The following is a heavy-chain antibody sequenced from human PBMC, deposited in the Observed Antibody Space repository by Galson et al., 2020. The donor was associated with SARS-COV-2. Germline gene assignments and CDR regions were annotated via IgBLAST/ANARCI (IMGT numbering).Heavy chain of an antibody. CDR1: GFTFSNSA. Sequence: ASVKVSCKASGFTFSNSAIQWVRQARGQRLEWIGWIVVGSGSTNSAQKFQERVTITRDMSTTTAYMELNSLRSEDTGVYYCAADLDCSSASCYDAFDIWGQGTMVTVSS. V-gene: IGHV1-58*02. J-gene: IGHJ3*02. CDR2: IVVGSGST. D-gene: IGHD2-2*01. CDR3: AADLDCSSASCYDAFDI.